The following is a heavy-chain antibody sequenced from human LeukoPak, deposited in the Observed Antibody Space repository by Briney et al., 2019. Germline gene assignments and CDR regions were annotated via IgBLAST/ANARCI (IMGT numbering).Heavy chain of an antibody. CDR2: IVVGSGTT. CDR1: GFSFSTSA. J-gene: IGHJ5*02. Sequence: SVKVSCKASGFSFSTSAVQWVRQARGRRLEWIGWIVVGSGTTQYAQNFQERVTITRDMSTSTAYMELSSLGSGDTAVYYCAADLLGAAAYSWGQGTLVTVSS. CDR3: AADLLGAAAYS. D-gene: IGHD6-13*01. V-gene: IGHV1-58*01.